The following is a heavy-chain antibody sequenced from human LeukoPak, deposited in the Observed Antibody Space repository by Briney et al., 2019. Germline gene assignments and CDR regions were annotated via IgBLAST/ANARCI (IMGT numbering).Heavy chain of an antibody. CDR2: ISYDGSNK. V-gene: IGHV3-30-3*01. CDR3: ARRWSHIDY. CDR1: GFTFSSYA. J-gene: IGHJ4*02. Sequence: GGSLRLSCAASGFTFSSYAMHWVRQAPGKGLEWVAVISYDGSNKYYADSVKGRFTISRDNSKNTLYLHMNSLGPEDTAVFYCARRWSHIDYWGQGTLVTVSS. D-gene: IGHD4-23*01.